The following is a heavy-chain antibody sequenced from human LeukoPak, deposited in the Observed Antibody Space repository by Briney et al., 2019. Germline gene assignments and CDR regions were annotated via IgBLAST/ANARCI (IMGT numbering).Heavy chain of an antibody. CDR2: IYYSGST. CDR3: ARERVEMATIIDY. Sequence: PSEHPSLTSTVPRGSIRSYYWSWILHPPGKGLDRIRYIYYSGSTNYNPSLKSRVTISVDTSKNQFSLKLSSVTAADTAVYYCARERVEMATIIDYWGQGTLVTVSS. V-gene: IGHV4-59*01. D-gene: IGHD5-24*01. CDR1: RGSIRSYY. J-gene: IGHJ4*02.